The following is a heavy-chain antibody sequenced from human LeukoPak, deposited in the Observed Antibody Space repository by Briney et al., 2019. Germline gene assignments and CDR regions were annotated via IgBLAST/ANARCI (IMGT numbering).Heavy chain of an antibody. CDR1: GYSFSNYW. J-gene: IGHJ4*02. V-gene: IGHV5-51*01. CDR3: ARRSSSEF. Sequence: GASLKISCRGSGYSFSNYWIGWVRQMPGKGLEWMAIINPGNSDTKYNPAFQGQVTISADKSISTAYLQWGSLKASDSAMYYCARRSSSEFWGQGTLVTVSS. CDR2: INPGNSDT. D-gene: IGHD6-6*01.